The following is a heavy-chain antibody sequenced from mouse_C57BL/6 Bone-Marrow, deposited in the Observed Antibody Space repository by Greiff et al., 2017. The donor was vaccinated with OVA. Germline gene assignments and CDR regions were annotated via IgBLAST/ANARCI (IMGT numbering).Heavy chain of an antibody. CDR3: AITTVVATVDY. Sequence: QVQLQQPGAELVKPGASVQMSCKASGYTFTSYWITWVKQRPGQGLEWIGDIYPGSGSTNYNEKFKSKATLTVDTSSSTAYMQLSSLTSEDSAVYYCAITTVVATVDYWGQGTTLTVSS. D-gene: IGHD1-1*01. J-gene: IGHJ2*01. V-gene: IGHV1-55*01. CDR1: GYTFTSYW. CDR2: IYPGSGST.